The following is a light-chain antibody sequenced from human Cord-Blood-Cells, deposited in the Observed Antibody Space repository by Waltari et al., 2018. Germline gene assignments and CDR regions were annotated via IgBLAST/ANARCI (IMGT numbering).Light chain of an antibody. CDR1: SSAVGSSTL. J-gene: IGLJ3*02. Sequence: QSALTQPASVSGSPGQSIPISCTGTSSAVGSSTLASWYQQHPGKAPKLMIYEGSKRPSGVSNRFSGSKSGNTASLTISGLQAEDEADYYCCSYAGSSTWVFGGGTKLTVL. CDR2: EGS. CDR3: CSYAGSSTWV. V-gene: IGLV2-23*01.